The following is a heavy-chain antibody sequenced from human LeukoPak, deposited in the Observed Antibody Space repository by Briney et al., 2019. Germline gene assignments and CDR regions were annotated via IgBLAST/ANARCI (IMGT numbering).Heavy chain of an antibody. V-gene: IGHV1-3*01. CDR3: ARAEVLLSYGHNKHCLDV. D-gene: IGHD3-10*01. CDR2: INGGLENT. J-gene: IGHJ6*02. Sequence: ASVKVSCKASGYTFTNYAIHWVRQAPGQSLEWMGQINGGLENTKYSQRFLGRVTITRDISANTAYMELSSLTSEDTAVYYCARAEVLLSYGHNKHCLDVWGQGATVTVSS. CDR1: GYTFTNYA.